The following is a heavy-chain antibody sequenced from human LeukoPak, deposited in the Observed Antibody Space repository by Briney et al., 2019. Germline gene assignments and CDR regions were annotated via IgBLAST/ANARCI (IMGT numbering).Heavy chain of an antibody. V-gene: IGHV4-39*07. CDR2: IYYSGST. CDR3: ARGAPYDYVWGSYRYRPYYFDY. CDR1: GGSISSSSYY. Sequence: PSETLSLTCTVSGGSISSSSYYWGWIRPPPGKGLEWIESIYYSGSTYYNPSLKSRVTISVYTSKNQFSLKLSSVTAADTAVYYCARGAPYDYVWGSYRYRPYYFDYWGQGTLVTVSS. J-gene: IGHJ4*02. D-gene: IGHD3-16*02.